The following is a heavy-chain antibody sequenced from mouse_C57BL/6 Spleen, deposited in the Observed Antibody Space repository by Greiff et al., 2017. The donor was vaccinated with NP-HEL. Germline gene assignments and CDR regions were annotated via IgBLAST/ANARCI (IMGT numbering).Heavy chain of an antibody. CDR2: IDPSDSYT. CDR3: ARGYFDY. V-gene: IGHV1-69*01. CDR1: GYTFTSYW. Sequence: QVQLQQPGAELVMPGASVKLSCKASGYTFTSYWMHWVKQRPGQGLEWIGEIDPSDSYTNYNQKFKGKSTLTVDKSSSTAYMPLSSLTSEDSAVYYCARGYFDYWGQGTTLTVSS. J-gene: IGHJ2*01.